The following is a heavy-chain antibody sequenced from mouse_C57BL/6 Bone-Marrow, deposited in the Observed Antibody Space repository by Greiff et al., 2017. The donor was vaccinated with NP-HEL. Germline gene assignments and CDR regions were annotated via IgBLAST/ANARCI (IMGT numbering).Heavy chain of an antibody. V-gene: IGHV1-50*01. D-gene: IGHD1-2*01. J-gene: IGHJ3*01. CDR2: IDPSDSYT. CDR1: GYTFTSYW. Sequence: VQLQQPGAELVKPGASVKLSCKASGYTFTSYWMQWVKQRPGQGLEWIGEIDPSDSYTNYNQKFKGKATLTVDTSSSTAYMQVSSLTSEDSAVYYCARGLRPFAYWGQGALVTVSA. CDR3: ARGLRPFAY.